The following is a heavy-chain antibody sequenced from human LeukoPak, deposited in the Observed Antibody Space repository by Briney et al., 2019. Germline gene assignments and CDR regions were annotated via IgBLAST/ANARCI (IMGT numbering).Heavy chain of an antibody. CDR1: GGSITSGNYY. V-gene: IGHV4-61*02. CDR3: ARDHSGYFPAFDY. Sequence: SQTLSLTCTVSGGSITSGNYYWNWIRQPAGKGLEWIGRINTSGYTNYNPSLKSRVTISVDTSKNQCSLRLSSVTAADTAVYYCARDHSGYFPAFDYWGQGALVIVSS. D-gene: IGHD3-22*01. CDR2: INTSGYT. J-gene: IGHJ4*02.